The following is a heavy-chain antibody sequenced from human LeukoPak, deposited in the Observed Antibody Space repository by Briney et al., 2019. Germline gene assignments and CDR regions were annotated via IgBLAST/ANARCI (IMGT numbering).Heavy chain of an antibody. J-gene: IGHJ5*02. CDR1: GDTFSTKG. CDR3: ARRRGSTNLYWFDT. CDR2: IIPISGTP. D-gene: IGHD2-2*01. V-gene: IGHV1-69*05. Sequence: SVKVSCKASGDTFSTKGISWVRKAPGQGLEWMGGIIPISGTPNYPQKFQDRITFTTDESTRTAYMELTSLTSEDTAVYYCARRRGSTNLYWFDTWGRGTLVTVSS.